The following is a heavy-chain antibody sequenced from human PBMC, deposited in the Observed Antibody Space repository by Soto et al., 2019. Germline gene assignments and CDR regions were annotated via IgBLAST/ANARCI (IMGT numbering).Heavy chain of an antibody. CDR3: AKDRLLMAPPGGYSSSWYPDAFDI. CDR2: ISGSGGST. J-gene: IGHJ3*02. V-gene: IGHV3-23*01. CDR1: GFTFSSYA. D-gene: IGHD6-13*01. Sequence: PGGSLRLSCAASGFTFSSYAMSWVRQAPGKGLEWVSAISGSGGSTYYADSVKGRFTISRDNSKNTLYLQMNSLRAEDTAVYYCAKDRLLMAPPGGYSSSWYPDAFDIWGQGTMVTVSS.